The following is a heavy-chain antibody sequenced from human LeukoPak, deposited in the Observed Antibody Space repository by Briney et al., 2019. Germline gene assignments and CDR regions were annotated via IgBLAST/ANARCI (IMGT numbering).Heavy chain of an antibody. Sequence: GGSLRLSCAASGFTFSSYSMNWVRQAPGKGLEWVSSISSSSSYIYYADSVKGRFTISRDNAKNSLYLQMNSLRAEDTAVYYCARWDDLFLIDFWGQGTLVTVSS. CDR3: ARWDDLFLIDF. V-gene: IGHV3-21*01. CDR2: ISSSSSYI. D-gene: IGHD3-9*01. CDR1: GFTFSSYS. J-gene: IGHJ4*02.